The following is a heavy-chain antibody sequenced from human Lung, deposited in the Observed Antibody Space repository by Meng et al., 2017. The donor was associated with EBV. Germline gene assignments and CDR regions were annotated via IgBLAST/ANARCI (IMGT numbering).Heavy chain of an antibody. CDR1: GFTFSSYA. CDR2: ITVSGGST. D-gene: IGHD1-26*01. Sequence: DVQLLESGGGLVQSGGSLSLSCAASGFTFSSYAMTWVRQAPGKGLEWVSGITVSGGSTYYADSVKGRFTISRDNFKNTLYLHMNSLRAEDTAVYYCAKSRELRRPFDHWGHGTLVTVSS. J-gene: IGHJ4*01. CDR3: AKSRELRRPFDH. V-gene: IGHV3-23*01.